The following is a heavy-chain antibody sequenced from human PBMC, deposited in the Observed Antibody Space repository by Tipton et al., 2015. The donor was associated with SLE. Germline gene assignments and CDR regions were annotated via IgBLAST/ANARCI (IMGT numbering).Heavy chain of an antibody. CDR2: INHSGST. Sequence: TLSLTCTVSGDSIRRIGYYWSWIRQPPGKGLEWIGEINHSGSTNYNPSLKSRVTISVDTSKNQFSLKLSSVTAADTAVYYCARQPVYYYYYMDVWGKGTTVTVSS. CDR3: ARQPVYYYYYMDV. J-gene: IGHJ6*03. V-gene: IGHV4-34*01. CDR1: GDSIRRIGYY.